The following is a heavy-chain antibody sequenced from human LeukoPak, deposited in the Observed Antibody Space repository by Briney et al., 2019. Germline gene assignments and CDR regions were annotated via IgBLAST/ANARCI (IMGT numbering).Heavy chain of an antibody. D-gene: IGHD2-15*01. J-gene: IGHJ4*01. Sequence: SETLSLTCSVSGGSIRSYYWSWIRQPAGKKLEWIGRISGSGNTDYNPSLKSRLTMSVDTSKNQFSLKLNSVTAADTAVYYCAREGRSSTPGYWGRGTLVTVSS. CDR2: ISGSGNT. CDR3: AREGRSSTPGY. V-gene: IGHV4-4*07. CDR1: GGSIRSYY.